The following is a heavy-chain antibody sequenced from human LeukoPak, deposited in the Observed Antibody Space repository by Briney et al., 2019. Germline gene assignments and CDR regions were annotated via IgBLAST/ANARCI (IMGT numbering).Heavy chain of an antibody. CDR1: AFTFSRYG. CDR3: AKDSVDIIVVPAAYHDY. V-gene: IGHV3-30*02. CDR2: IRYDGSNK. D-gene: IGHD2-2*01. J-gene: IGHJ4*02. Sequence: GGSLRLSCAASAFTFSRYGMHWVRQAPGKGLEWVAFIRYDGSNKYYADSVKGRFTISRDNSKNTLYLQMNTLRAEDTALYYCAKDSVDIIVVPAAYHDYWGQGTLVTVSS.